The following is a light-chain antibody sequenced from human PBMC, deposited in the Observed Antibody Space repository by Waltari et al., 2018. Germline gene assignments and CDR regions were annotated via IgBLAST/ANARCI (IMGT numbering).Light chain of an antibody. CDR1: SRDVGFYDF. CDR2: KVN. J-gene: IGLJ3*02. Sequence: QSALTQPASVSGPPGQSIPIPFTGTSRDVGFYDFVSWFQQHPGKAPKVMIYKVNNRPSGVSNRFSGSKSANTASLTISGLQAEDEADYYCSSYTRRSYWVFGGGTQLTVL. CDR3: SSYTRRSYWV. V-gene: IGLV2-14*01.